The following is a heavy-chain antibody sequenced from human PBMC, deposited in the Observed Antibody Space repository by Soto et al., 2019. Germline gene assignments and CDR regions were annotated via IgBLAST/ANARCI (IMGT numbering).Heavy chain of an antibody. D-gene: IGHD2-21*01. CDR2: ISANNGNT. Sequence: ASVKVSCKASGYTFNSYGISWVRQAPGQGLEWMGSISANNGNTKYAQNFQGRVTMTTNTSTSTAYMELSSLRSDDTALYYCARGLAEGSYSYGMDVWGQGTTVTVSS. V-gene: IGHV1-18*01. CDR3: ARGLAEGSYSYGMDV. J-gene: IGHJ6*02. CDR1: GYTFNSYG.